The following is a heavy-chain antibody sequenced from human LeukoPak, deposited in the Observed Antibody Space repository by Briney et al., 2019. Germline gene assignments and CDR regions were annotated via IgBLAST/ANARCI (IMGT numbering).Heavy chain of an antibody. CDR3: ARDGPSVMVDFDY. D-gene: IGHD5-18*01. CDR2: INPNSGGT. V-gene: IGHV1-2*02. CDR1: GYSFTDYY. J-gene: IGHJ4*02. Sequence: ASVKVSCKASGYSFTDYYLYWARQAPGQGLEWMGWINPNSGGTNYAQKFQGRVTITRDTSISTAYMELSGLRSDDTAVYYCARDGPSVMVDFDYWGQGTLVTVSS.